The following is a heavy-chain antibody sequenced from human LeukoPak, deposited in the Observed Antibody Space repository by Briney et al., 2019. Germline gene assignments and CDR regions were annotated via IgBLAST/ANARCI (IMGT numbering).Heavy chain of an antibody. V-gene: IGHV4-39*07. CDR1: GGSISSSSYY. Sequence: SETLSLTCTVSGGSISSSSYYWGWIRQPPGKGLEWIGSIYYSGSTYYNPSLKSRVTISVDTSKSQFSLKLSSVTAADTAVYYCASQYSSSWYGRRSLDFFDYWGQGTLVTVSS. CDR3: ASQYSSSWYGRRSLDFFDY. D-gene: IGHD6-13*01. J-gene: IGHJ4*02. CDR2: IYYSGST.